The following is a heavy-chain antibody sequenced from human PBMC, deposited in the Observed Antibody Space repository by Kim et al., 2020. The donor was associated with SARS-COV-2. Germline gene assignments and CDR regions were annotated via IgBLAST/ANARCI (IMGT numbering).Heavy chain of an antibody. D-gene: IGHD3-3*01. J-gene: IGHJ4*02. CDR1: GFTFSNAW. Sequence: GGSLRLSCAASGFTFSNAWMSWVRQAPGKGLEWVGRIKSKTDGGTTDYAAPVKGRFTISRDDSKNTLYLQMNSLKTEDTAVYYCTTAYDFWSGYLPTDYWGQGTLVTVSS. V-gene: IGHV3-15*01. CDR3: TTAYDFWSGYLPTDY. CDR2: IKSKTDGGTT.